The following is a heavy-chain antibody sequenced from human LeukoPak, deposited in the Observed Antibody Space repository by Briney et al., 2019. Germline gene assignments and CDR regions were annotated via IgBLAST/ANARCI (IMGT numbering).Heavy chain of an antibody. CDR1: GGSISSYY. CDR3: ARVYRTKRYTIFGVDPEGWFDP. Sequence: PSETLSLTCTVSGGSISSYYWSWIRQPPGKGLEWIGYIYYSGSTNYNPSLKSRVTISVDRSKNQFSLKLSSVTAADTAVYYCARVYRTKRYTIFGVDPEGWFDPWGQGTLVTVSS. J-gene: IGHJ5*02. D-gene: IGHD3-3*01. V-gene: IGHV4-59*12. CDR2: IYYSGST.